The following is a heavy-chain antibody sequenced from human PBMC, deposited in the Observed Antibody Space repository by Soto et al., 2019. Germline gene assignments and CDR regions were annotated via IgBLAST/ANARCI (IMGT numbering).Heavy chain of an antibody. CDR1: GYTFTNSG. D-gene: IGHD3-22*01. J-gene: IGHJ4*02. V-gene: IGHV1-18*01. Sequence: QAHLVQSGAEVKKPGASVRVSCKTSGYTFTNSGITWVRQAPGQGLEWMGWISAKNGNPNYAQNLQGRITMTIETSTSTAYMELRSLRSDDTAVYCCAASVNYDSRSYLICYFDYWGQGTLVTVSS. CDR3: AASVNYDSRSYLICYFDY. CDR2: ISAKNGNP.